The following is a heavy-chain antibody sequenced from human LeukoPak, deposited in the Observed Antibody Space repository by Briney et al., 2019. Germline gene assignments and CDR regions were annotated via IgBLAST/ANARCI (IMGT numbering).Heavy chain of an antibody. CDR3: AKRGVVIRVILVGFHKEAYYFDS. J-gene: IGHJ4*02. V-gene: IGHV3-23*01. D-gene: IGHD3-22*01. CDR1: GITLSNYG. Sequence: GGSLRLSCAVSGITLSNYGMSWVRQAPGKGPEWVAGISSSGGSTNYADSVKGRFTISRDNPKNTLYLQMNSLTVEDTAVYFCAKRGVVIRVILVGFHKEAYYFDSWGQGALVTVPS. CDR2: ISSSGGST.